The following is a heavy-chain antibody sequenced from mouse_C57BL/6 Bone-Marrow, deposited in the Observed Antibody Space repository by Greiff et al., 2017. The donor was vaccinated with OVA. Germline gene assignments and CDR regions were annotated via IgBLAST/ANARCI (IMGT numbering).Heavy chain of an antibody. CDR3: TTYYGSSYEAWFAY. J-gene: IGHJ3*01. CDR1: GFNIKDDY. CDR2: IDPENGDT. D-gene: IGHD1-1*01. Sequence: EVKLKESGAELVRPGASVKLSCTASGFNIKDDYMHWVKQRPEQGLEWIGWIDPENGDTEYASKFQGKATITADTSSNTAYLQLSSLTSEDTAVYYCTTYYGSSYEAWFAYWGQGTLVTVSA. V-gene: IGHV14-4*01.